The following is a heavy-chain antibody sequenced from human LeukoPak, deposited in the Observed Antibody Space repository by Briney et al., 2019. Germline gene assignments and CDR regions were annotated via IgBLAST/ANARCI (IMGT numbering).Heavy chain of an antibody. CDR1: GFTFSDSF. J-gene: IGHJ4*02. CDR2: SRNKADSYTA. Sequence: PGGSLRLSCAASGFTFSDSFMSWVRQAPGKGLEWVGRSRNKADSYTAEYAASVKGRFTISRDESKNSLYLQISSLETEDAAVYYCATSSWYRLAYWRQGSLVTVSS. D-gene: IGHD6-13*01. CDR3: ATSSWYRLAY. V-gene: IGHV3-72*01.